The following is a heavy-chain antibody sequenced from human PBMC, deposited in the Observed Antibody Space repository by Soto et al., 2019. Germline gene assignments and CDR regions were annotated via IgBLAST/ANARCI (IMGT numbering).Heavy chain of an antibody. CDR3: ARDHQRLVRYFDY. CDR1: GFTFSSYS. D-gene: IGHD6-13*01. J-gene: IGHJ4*02. V-gene: IGHV3-21*01. CDR2: ISSSSSYI. Sequence: PGGSLRLSCAASGFTFSSYSMNWVRQAPGKGLEWVSSISSSSSYIYYADSVKGRFTISRDNAKNSLYLQMNSLRAEDTAVYYCARDHQRLVRYFDYWGQGTLVTVSS.